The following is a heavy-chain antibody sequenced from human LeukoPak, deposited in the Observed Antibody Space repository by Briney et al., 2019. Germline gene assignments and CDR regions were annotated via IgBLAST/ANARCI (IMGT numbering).Heavy chain of an antibody. D-gene: IGHD4-17*01. CDR2: IYHSGNT. CDR3: ARADYGDYSIDY. V-gene: IGHV4-38-2*02. CDR1: GYSISTSYY. Sequence: PSETLSLACTVSGYSISTSYYWGWLRQPPGKGLEWIGSIYHSGNTYYNPSLKSRVTISVDTSKNQFSLKLNSVTAADTAVYYCARADYGDYSIDYWGQGALVTVSS. J-gene: IGHJ4*02.